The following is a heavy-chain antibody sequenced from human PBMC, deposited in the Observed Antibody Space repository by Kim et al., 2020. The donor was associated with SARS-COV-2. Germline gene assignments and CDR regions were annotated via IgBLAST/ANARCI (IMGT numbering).Heavy chain of an antibody. V-gene: IGHV4-39*01. J-gene: IGHJ3*02. CDR3: ARHAPNSSSPQNAFDM. Sequence: LKSQVTISVDTSKNQFSLKLSSVTAADTAVYYCARHAPNSSSPQNAFDMWGQGTMVTVSS. D-gene: IGHD6-13*01.